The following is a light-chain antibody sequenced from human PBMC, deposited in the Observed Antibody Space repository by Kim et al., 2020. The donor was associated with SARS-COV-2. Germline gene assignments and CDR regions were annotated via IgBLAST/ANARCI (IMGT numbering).Light chain of an antibody. J-gene: IGKJ2*01. CDR1: QSVSNH. V-gene: IGKV3-15*01. CDR2: GAS. CDR3: HQYNDWPPEDT. Sequence: SPWERASLSCRASQSVSNHLACHQPKPGQPPRHLIYGASTRATGVPARFSGSGSGTDFALTVSSLPSEDFAVYYCHQYNDWPPEDTFGQGTKLEI.